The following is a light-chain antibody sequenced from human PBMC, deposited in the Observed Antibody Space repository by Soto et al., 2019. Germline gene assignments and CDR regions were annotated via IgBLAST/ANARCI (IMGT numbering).Light chain of an antibody. Sequence: DIQMTQSPSSLSASVGDRVTITCRASQGIRHDLGWYQQKPGKVPKRLIYTASSLRSGVPPRFSGSGSGTKFTLTISSLQPEDFATYYCLQNNSYPVTFGQGTKVEIK. V-gene: IGKV1-17*01. CDR3: LQNNSYPVT. J-gene: IGKJ1*01. CDR2: TAS. CDR1: QGIRHD.